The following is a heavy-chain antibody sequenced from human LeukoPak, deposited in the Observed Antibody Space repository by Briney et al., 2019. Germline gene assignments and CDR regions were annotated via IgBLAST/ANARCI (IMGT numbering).Heavy chain of an antibody. V-gene: IGHV3-23*01. J-gene: IGHJ4*02. D-gene: IGHD5-18*01. CDR1: GFTFSSYA. Sequence: GGSLRLSCAASGFTFSSYAMSWVRQAPGKGLEWVSAISGSGGSTYYADSVKGRFTISRDNSKNTLYLQMNSLRAEDTAVYYCARDQGFHSYGYGGGQGTLVTVSS. CDR2: ISGSGGST. CDR3: ARDQGFHSYGYG.